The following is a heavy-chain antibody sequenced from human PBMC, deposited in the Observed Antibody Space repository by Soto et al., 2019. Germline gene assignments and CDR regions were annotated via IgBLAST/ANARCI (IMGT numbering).Heavy chain of an antibody. CDR1: GFTFSSYA. Sequence: QVQLVESGGGVVQPGRSLRLSCAASGFTFSSYAMHWVRQAPGKGLEWVAVISYDGSNKYYADSVKGRFTISRDNSKNTLYLQMNSLRAEDTAVYYCVREVGGIYYYYGMDVWGQGTTVTVSS. D-gene: IGHD3-22*01. CDR3: VREVGGIYYYYGMDV. J-gene: IGHJ6*02. CDR2: ISYDGSNK. V-gene: IGHV3-30-3*01.